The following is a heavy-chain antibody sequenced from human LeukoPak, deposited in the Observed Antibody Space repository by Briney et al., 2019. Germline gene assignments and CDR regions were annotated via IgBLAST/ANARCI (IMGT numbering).Heavy chain of an antibody. D-gene: IGHD5-18*01. Sequence: SETLSLTCTVSDVSISSHYWSWLRQPPGKGLEWIAYMRDTVNTKDNPSFKSRLHLSADTSKNQFSLRLSSVTAADTAVYYCATIKRGNIYGYFDFWGQGILVTVSS. CDR2: MRDTVNT. CDR3: ATIKRGNIYGYFDF. CDR1: DVSISSHY. V-gene: IGHV4-59*11. J-gene: IGHJ4*02.